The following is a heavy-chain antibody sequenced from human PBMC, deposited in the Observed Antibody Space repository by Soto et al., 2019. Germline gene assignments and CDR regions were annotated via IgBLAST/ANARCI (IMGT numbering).Heavy chain of an antibody. Sequence: GASVKVSCKGSGGTFNNYAINWVRQAPGQGLEWMGGIIPLLGTANYAQKFQGRVTITADESTSTAYLDLSSLRSEDTAVYYCARPVEMATISRSYLFYWGQGTLVTVSS. D-gene: IGHD5-12*01. CDR1: GGTFNNYA. J-gene: IGHJ4*02. V-gene: IGHV1-69*13. CDR2: IIPLLGTA. CDR3: ARPVEMATISRSYLFY.